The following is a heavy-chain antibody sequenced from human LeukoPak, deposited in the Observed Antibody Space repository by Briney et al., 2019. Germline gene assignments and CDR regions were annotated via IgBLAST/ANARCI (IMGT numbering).Heavy chain of an antibody. CDR1: GFTFSSYE. J-gene: IGHJ4*02. V-gene: IGHV3-48*03. CDR2: ISSSGSTI. CDR3: ARGIHYYDTSAYLEVRGFDY. Sequence: GGSLRLSCAASGFTFSSYEMNWVRQAPGKGLEWISYISSSGSTIYYADSVKGRFTVSRDNAKNSLYLQMTSLRAEDTAVYYCARGIHYYDTSAYLEVRGFDYWGQGTLVTVSS. D-gene: IGHD3-22*01.